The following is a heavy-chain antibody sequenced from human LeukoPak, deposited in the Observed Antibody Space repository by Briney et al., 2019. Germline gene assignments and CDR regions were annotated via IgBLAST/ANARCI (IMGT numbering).Heavy chain of an antibody. D-gene: IGHD4-23*01. CDR1: GGSISSHY. CDR3: ARETTVVTPGRSDVFDI. Sequence: SETLSLTCTVSGGSISSHYWNWIRQPPGKGLEWIGYIYYSGSTNYNPSLKSRVAISVDTSKNQFSLKLSSVTAADTAVYYCARETTVVTPGRSDVFDIWGQGTMVTVSS. J-gene: IGHJ3*02. CDR2: IYYSGST. V-gene: IGHV4-59*11.